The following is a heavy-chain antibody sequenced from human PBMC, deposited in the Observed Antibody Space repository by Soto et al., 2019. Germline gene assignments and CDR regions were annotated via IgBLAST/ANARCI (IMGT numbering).Heavy chain of an antibody. D-gene: IGHD3-9*01. CDR2: ISAANDNT. V-gene: IGHV1-18*01. CDR3: ARAGLRYFDWAASDF. CDR1: GYTFTSYG. J-gene: IGHJ4*02. Sequence: QVQLVQSGGEVKKPGASVIVSCKASGYTFTSYGFSWVRQAPGQGLEWMGWISAANDNTEYAQKLQGRVTLTTDTSTSTAYMEPRSLRSDDTSVYYCARAGLRYFDWAASDFWGQGTLVTVSS.